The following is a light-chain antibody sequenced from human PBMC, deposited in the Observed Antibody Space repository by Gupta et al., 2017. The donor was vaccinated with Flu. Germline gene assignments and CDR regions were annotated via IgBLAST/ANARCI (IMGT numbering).Light chain of an antibody. CDR1: QDISTY. Sequence: GDRVTITCQASQDISTYLSWYQHKPGKAPKLLICDASTLQTGVPSSFSGRGSGTDFTITISSLQPEDTGTYYCQQYGNLPLTFGGGTKVELK. CDR2: DAS. V-gene: IGKV1-33*01. J-gene: IGKJ4*01. CDR3: QQYGNLPLT.